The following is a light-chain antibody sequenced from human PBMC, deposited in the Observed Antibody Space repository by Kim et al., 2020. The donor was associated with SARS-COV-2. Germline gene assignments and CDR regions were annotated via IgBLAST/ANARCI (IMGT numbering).Light chain of an antibody. CDR3: QQYGGSPAWT. CDR2: GAS. Sequence: TGERANLPCRASQSIGRTDLAWYQHKPGQAPRLVIYGASSRATGIPDRFSGSGSGTDFTLTISRLEPEDFAVYYCQQYGGSPAWTFGQGTKVDIK. V-gene: IGKV3-20*01. J-gene: IGKJ1*01. CDR1: QSIGRTD.